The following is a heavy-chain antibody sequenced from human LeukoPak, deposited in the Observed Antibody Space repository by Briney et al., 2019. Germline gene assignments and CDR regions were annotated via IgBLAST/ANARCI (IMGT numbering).Heavy chain of an antibody. V-gene: IGHV3-7*01. Sequence: GGSLRLSCVASGFSLSTYWMSWLRQAPGKGLEWVANIKQDGGEIYYVDSVRGRFTISRDNAKNSLYLQMNSLRAEDTALYYCARVRDYGWFDPWGQGTLVTVSS. D-gene: IGHD4-17*01. CDR3: ARVRDYGWFDP. CDR1: GFSLSTYW. J-gene: IGHJ5*02. CDR2: IKQDGGEI.